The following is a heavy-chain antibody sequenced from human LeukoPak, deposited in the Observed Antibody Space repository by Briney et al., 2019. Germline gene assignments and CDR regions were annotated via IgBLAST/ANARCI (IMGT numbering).Heavy chain of an antibody. CDR3: ARDRKEFYYDSSGSNLEYYFDY. CDR1: GYSISSGYY. Sequence: SETLSLTCTVSGYSISSGYYWGWIRQPPGKGLEWIGSIYHSGSTYYNPSLKSRVTISVDTSKNQFSLKLSSVTAADTAVYYCARDRKEFYYDSSGSNLEYYFDYWGQGTLVTVSS. V-gene: IGHV4-38-2*02. D-gene: IGHD3-22*01. J-gene: IGHJ4*02. CDR2: IYHSGST.